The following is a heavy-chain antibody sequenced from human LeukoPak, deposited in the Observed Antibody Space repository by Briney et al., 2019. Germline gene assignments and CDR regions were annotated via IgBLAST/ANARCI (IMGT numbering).Heavy chain of an antibody. CDR3: ARELISYSNYVGLQENWFDP. V-gene: IGHV3-33*01. J-gene: IGHJ5*02. D-gene: IGHD4-11*01. CDR2: IWYDGSNK. Sequence: GRSLRLSCAASGFTFSSYGMHWVRQAPGKGLEWVAVIWYDGSNKYYADSVKGRFTISRDNSKNTLYLQMNSLRAEDTAVYYCARELISYSNYVGLQENWFDPWGQGTLVTVSS. CDR1: GFTFSSYG.